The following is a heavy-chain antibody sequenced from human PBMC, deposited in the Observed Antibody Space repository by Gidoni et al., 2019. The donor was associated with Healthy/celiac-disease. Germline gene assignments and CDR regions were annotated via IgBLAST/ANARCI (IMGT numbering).Heavy chain of an antibody. V-gene: IGHV3-48*01. J-gene: IGHJ3*02. D-gene: IGHD3-10*01. Sequence: EVQLVESGGGLVQPGGSLRLSCAASGFTFSSYSMNWVRQAPGKGLEWVSYISSSSTIYHADSVKGRFTISRDNAKNSLYLQMNSLRAEDTAVYYCARFEPPDAFDIWGQGTMVTVSS. CDR3: ARFEPPDAFDI. CDR1: GFTFSSYS. CDR2: ISSSSTI.